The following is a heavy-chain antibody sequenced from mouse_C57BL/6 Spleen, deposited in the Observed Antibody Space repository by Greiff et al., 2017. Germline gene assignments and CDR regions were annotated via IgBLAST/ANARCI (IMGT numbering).Heavy chain of an antibody. D-gene: IGHD4-1*01. CDR1: GYSITSGYY. CDR3: AREDWDGYYAMDY. CDR2: ISYDGSN. Sequence: VQLKESGPGLVKPSQSLSLTCSVTGYSITSGYYWNWIRQFPGNKLEWMGYISYDGSNNYNPSLKNRISITRDTSKNQFFLKLNSVTTEDTATYYCAREDWDGYYAMDYWGQGTSVTVSS. J-gene: IGHJ4*01. V-gene: IGHV3-6*01.